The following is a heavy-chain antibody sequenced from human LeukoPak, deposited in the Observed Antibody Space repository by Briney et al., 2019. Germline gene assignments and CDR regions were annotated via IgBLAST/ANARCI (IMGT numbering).Heavy chain of an antibody. CDR3: ARDSYDSSGYYSSSDY. CDR2: ISSSSSTI. V-gene: IGHV3-48*01. Sequence: GGSLRLSCAASGFTFSSYSMNWVRQAPGKGLGWVSYISSSSSTIYYADSVKGRFTISRDNAKNSLYLQMNSLRAEGTAVYYCARDSYDSSGYYSSSDYWGQGTLVTVSS. D-gene: IGHD3-22*01. CDR1: GFTFSSYS. J-gene: IGHJ4*02.